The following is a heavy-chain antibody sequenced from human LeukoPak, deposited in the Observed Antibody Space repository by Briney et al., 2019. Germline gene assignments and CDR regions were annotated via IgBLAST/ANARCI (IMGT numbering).Heavy chain of an antibody. D-gene: IGHD6-6*01. V-gene: IGHV1-18*01. J-gene: IGHJ4*02. CDR3: ARDVAYSSSPADDY. CDR1: GYTFTSYG. CDR2: ISAYNGNT. Sequence: ASVKVSCKASGYTFTSYGISWVRQAPGQGLEWMGWISAYNGNTNYAQKVQGRVTITTDESTSTAYMELSSLRSEDTAVYYCARDVAYSSSPADDYWGQGTLVTVSS.